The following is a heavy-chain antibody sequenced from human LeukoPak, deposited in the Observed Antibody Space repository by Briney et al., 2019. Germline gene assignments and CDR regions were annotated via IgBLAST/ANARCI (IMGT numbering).Heavy chain of an antibody. CDR3: ARYCRGGRGSLT. Sequence: SQTLSLTCTVSGGSISSANYYWSWIRQPAGKRLESIGRIYTSGSIDYNPSLKSRVIISVDKSKNKFSLNRSSVTAADTAVYYFARYCRGGRGSLTWGPGNLVTVSS. V-gene: IGHV4-61*02. D-gene: IGHD2-15*01. CDR2: IYTSGSI. CDR1: GGSISSANYY. J-gene: IGHJ5*02.